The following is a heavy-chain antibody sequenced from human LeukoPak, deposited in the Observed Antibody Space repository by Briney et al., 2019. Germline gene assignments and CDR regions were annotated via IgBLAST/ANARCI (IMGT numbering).Heavy chain of an antibody. CDR3: AREGVYSPRLKHFDF. J-gene: IGHJ4*02. CDR2: IKQDGSEK. V-gene: IGHV3-7*01. Sequence: PGGSLRLSCAASGFTFSSYSMSWVRQAPGKGLEWVANIKQDGSEKYYVDSVKGRFTISRDNSKNTLYLQMNSLREEDTAVYYCAREGVYSPRLKHFDFWGQGTLVTVSS. CDR1: GFTFSSYS. D-gene: IGHD2-8*01.